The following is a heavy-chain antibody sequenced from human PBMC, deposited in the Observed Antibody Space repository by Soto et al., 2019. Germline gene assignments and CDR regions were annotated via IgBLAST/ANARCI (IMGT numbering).Heavy chain of an antibody. J-gene: IGHJ4*02. V-gene: IGHV3-30-3*01. CDR3: AREGYTSGVYSSSWYYSDY. D-gene: IGHD6-13*01. CDR1: GFTFSSYA. Sequence: PGGSLRLSCAASGFTFSSYAMHWVRQAPGKGLEWVAVISYDGSNKYYADSVKGRFTISRDNSKNTLYLQMNSLRAEDTAVYYCAREGYTSGVYSSSWYYSDYWGQGTLVTVSS. CDR2: ISYDGSNK.